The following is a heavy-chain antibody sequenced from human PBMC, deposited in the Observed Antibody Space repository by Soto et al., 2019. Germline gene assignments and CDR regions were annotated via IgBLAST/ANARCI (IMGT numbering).Heavy chain of an antibody. CDR2: ISSSRSNK. CDR3: ARDVLAARPWSYYYYGMDV. V-gene: IGHV3-48*01. D-gene: IGHD6-6*01. CDR1: GFTFSSYS. J-gene: IGHJ6*02. Sequence: GGSLRLSCAASGFTFSSYSMNWVRQAPGKGLEWVSYISSSRSNKYYADSVKGRFTNSRDNAKNTLYLQMNSLRAEDTAVYYCARDVLAARPWSYYYYGMDVWGQGTTVTVSS.